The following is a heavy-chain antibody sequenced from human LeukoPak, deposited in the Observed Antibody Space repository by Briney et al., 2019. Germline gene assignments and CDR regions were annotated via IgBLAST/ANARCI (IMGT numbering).Heavy chain of an antibody. D-gene: IGHD3-10*01. Sequence: PGGSLRLSCAASGFTFDDYAMHWVRQAPGKGLEWVSLIIGDGGNTYYGDSVKVRFTISRDNSKNSLYLQLNSLRTEDTALYYCAKDIRYDSGTPIEYWGQGTLVTVSS. CDR3: AKDIRYDSGTPIEY. V-gene: IGHV3-43*02. CDR1: GFTFDDYA. J-gene: IGHJ4*02. CDR2: IIGDGGNT.